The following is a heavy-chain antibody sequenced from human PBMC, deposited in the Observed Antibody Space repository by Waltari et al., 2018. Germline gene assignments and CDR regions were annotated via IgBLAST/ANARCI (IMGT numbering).Heavy chain of an antibody. CDR3: AKLRGPLDY. CDR1: GFDFSNYW. D-gene: IGHD1-7*01. CDR2: IRDNGRET. V-gene: IGHV3-7*01. J-gene: IGHJ4*02. Sequence: EVQLVESRGGLVQPGGSLRLSCTASGFDFSNYWMAWVRQAPGKGLEWVASIRDNGRETYYMDSVKGRFTISKDNSKNTLYLQMNSLRAEDTAVYYCAKLRGPLDYWGQGTLVTVSS.